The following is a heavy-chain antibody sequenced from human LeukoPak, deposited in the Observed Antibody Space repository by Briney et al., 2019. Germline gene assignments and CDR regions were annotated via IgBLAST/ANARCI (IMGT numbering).Heavy chain of an antibody. D-gene: IGHD3-22*01. V-gene: IGHV1-69*13. CDR2: IIPIFGTA. CDR1: GGTFSSYA. CDR3: AREDFYDSGSNDY. J-gene: IGHJ4*02. Sequence: SVKVSCKASGGTFSSYAISWVRQAPGQGLEWMGGIIPIFGTANYAQKFQGRVTITADESTSTAYMELSSLRSEDTAVYYCAREDFYDSGSNDYWGQGTLVTVSS.